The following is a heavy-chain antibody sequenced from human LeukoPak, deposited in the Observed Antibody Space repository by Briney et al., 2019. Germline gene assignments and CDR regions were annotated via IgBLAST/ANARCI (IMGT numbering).Heavy chain of an antibody. D-gene: IGHD5-12*01. CDR1: GFTFSSYA. CDR2: ISSNGGST. V-gene: IGHV3-64D*06. J-gene: IGHJ4*02. CDR3: VKGLYSGYDPDY. Sequence: GGSLRLSCSASGFTFSSYAMHWVRQAPGKGLEYVSAISSNGGSTYYADSVKGRFTISRDNSKNTLYLQMSSLKAEDTAAYYCVKGLYSGYDPDYWGQGTLVTVSS.